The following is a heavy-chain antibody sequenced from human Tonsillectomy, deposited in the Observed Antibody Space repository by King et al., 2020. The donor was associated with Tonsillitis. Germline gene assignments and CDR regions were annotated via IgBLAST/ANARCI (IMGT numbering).Heavy chain of an antibody. V-gene: IGHV3-9*01. CDR1: GFMFDDCS. CDR3: AKGIFGMITAFDY. Sequence: DVQLVESGGGLVHPGGSLRLSWAASGFMFDDCSMHWVRQAPGKGLEWVSGINWSGGSIGYTDSVKGGFTISRDNAKNSLCLQMNSLSGEDTALYYCAKGIFGMITAFDYGGQGTLVTVSS. CDR2: INWSGGSI. J-gene: IGHJ4*02. D-gene: IGHD3-16*01.